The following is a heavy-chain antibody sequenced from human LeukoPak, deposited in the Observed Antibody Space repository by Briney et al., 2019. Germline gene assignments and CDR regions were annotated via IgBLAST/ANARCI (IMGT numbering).Heavy chain of an antibody. CDR1: GGSFSGYY. V-gene: IGHV4-34*01. J-gene: IGHJ4*02. D-gene: IGHD6-13*01. Sequence: KPSETLSLTCAVYGGSFSGYYWSWIRQPPGRGLEWIGEINHSGSTNYNPSLKSRVTISVDTSKNQFSLKLSSVTAADTAVYYCARVSSGYSSREFDYWGQGTLVTVSS. CDR3: ARVSSGYSSREFDY. CDR2: INHSGST.